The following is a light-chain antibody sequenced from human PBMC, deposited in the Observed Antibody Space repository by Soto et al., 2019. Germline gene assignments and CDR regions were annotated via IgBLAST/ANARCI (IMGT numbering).Light chain of an antibody. CDR3: QQYNTYSWT. CDR2: EAS. J-gene: IGKJ1*01. CDR1: QNINNW. Sequence: DVKMSQSPSTLSASIGDRVTITCRASQNINNWLAWYQQKPGKAPNLLIYEASNLESGVPSRFGGSRSGTEFTLTISSLQPEDFATYYCQQYNTYSWTFGQGTKVAIK. V-gene: IGKV1-5*03.